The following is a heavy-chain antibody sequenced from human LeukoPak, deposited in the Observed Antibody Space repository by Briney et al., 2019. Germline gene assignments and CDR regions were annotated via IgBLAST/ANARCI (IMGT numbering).Heavy chain of an antibody. CDR2: IYTGGNT. V-gene: IGHV3-66*01. Sequence: GGSLRLSCAASGFTFSSYWMHWVRQAPGKGLEWVSIIYTGGNTYYADSVKGRFTISRDNSKNTLYLQINSLRAEDTAVDYCARTPDGSGNYFDYWGQGTLVTVSS. D-gene: IGHD3-10*01. CDR1: GFTFSSYW. J-gene: IGHJ4*02. CDR3: ARTPDGSGNYFDY.